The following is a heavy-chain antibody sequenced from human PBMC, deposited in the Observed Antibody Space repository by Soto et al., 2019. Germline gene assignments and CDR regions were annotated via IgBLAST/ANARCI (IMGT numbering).Heavy chain of an antibody. CDR3: ARISSSWGDY. Sequence: EVQLVESGGGLVQPGGSLRLSCAASGFTFSSYSMNWVRQAPGKGLEWVSYISSSSSTIYYADSVKGRFTISRDNAKNSLYLQMNSLRAEDTAVYYCARISSSWGDYWGQGTLVNVSS. D-gene: IGHD6-13*01. V-gene: IGHV3-48*01. CDR2: ISSSSSTI. CDR1: GFTFSSYS. J-gene: IGHJ4*02.